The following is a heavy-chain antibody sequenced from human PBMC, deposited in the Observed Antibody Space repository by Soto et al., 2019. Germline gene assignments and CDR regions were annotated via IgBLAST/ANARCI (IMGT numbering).Heavy chain of an antibody. J-gene: IGHJ4*02. CDR2: MNPNSGNT. CDR1: GYTFTSYD. CDR3: ASERSSGWYVAY. Sequence: QVQLVQSGAEVKKPGASVKVSCKASGYTFTSYDINWVRQATGQGLEWMGWMNPNSGNTGYAQKFQGRVTMTRNTSIRTAYMELSSLRSEDTAVYYCASERSSGWYVAYWGQGTLVTVSS. D-gene: IGHD6-19*01. V-gene: IGHV1-8*01.